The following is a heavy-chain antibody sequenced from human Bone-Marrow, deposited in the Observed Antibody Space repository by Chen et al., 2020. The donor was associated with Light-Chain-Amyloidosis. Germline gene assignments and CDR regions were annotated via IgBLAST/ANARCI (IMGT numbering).Heavy chain of an antibody. J-gene: IGHJ3*02. CDR2: ISGRVVSG. CDR3: AKDISYDDILPGYPADAFDI. V-gene: IGHV3-23*04. Sequence: EVQLVESGGGLLQRGGSLRLSCAASGFAFSSYAMSWVRQARGKGLGWVSTISGRVVSGSYGDSVKGRLTISRDNSKNALLLQMNSLRAEDTAVYYCAKDISYDDILPGYPADAFDIWGQGTMVTVSS. D-gene: IGHD3-9*01. CDR1: GFAFSSYA.